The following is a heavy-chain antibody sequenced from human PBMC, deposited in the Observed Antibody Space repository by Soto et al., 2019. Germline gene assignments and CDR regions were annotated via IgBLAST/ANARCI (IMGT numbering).Heavy chain of an antibody. V-gene: IGHV3-23*01. D-gene: IGHD3-22*01. CDR3: AKYANYYDSSGXXIPYYYYSXXXX. CDR2: ISGSGGST. CDR1: GFTFSSYA. Sequence: GGSLRLSCAASGFTFSSYAMSWVRQAPGKGLEWVSAISGSGGSTYYADSVKGRFTISRDNSKNTLYLQMNSLRAEDTAVYYCAKYANYYDSSGXXIPYYYYSXXXXXGQXTTVTVSS. J-gene: IGHJ6*02.